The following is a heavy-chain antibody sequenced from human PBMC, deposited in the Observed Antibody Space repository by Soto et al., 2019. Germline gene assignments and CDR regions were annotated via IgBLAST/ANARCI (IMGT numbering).Heavy chain of an antibody. CDR3: AKRAYSYEITFDLGELSFRHYYYYCYMDV. CDR1: GFTFSSYA. Sequence: EVQLLESGGGLVQPGGSLRLSCAASGFTFSSYAMSWVRQAPGKGLEWVSAISGSGGSTYYADSVKGRFTISRDNSKNTVFVQMNSLRAEDKAVYYCAKRAYSYEITFDLGELSFRHYYYYCYMDVWGKGTTVTVSS. D-gene: IGHD3-16*02. J-gene: IGHJ6*03. V-gene: IGHV3-23*01. CDR2: ISGSGGST.